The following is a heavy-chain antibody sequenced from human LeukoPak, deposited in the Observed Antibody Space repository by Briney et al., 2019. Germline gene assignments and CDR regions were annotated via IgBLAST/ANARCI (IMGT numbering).Heavy chain of an antibody. CDR1: GFTFSSYA. D-gene: IGHD7-27*01. Sequence: PGGSLRLSCAASGFTFSSYAMSWVRQAPGKGLEWVSAISGSGGSTYYADSVKGRFTISRDNSKNTLYLQMNSLRAEDTAVYYCAKGGSGDLGQDDYFDYWGQGTLVTVSS. J-gene: IGHJ4*02. V-gene: IGHV3-23*01. CDR3: AKGGSGDLGQDDYFDY. CDR2: ISGSGGST.